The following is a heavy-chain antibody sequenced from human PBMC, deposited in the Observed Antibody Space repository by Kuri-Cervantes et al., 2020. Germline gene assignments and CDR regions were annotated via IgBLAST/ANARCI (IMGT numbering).Heavy chain of an antibody. D-gene: IGHD5-12*01. J-gene: IGHJ4*02. CDR3: ARRYGGTVGSDY. CDR1: GFTFSSYG. CDR2: ISYDGSNK. Sequence: GGSLRLSCAASGFTFSSYGMHWVRQAPGKGLEWVAVISYDGSNKYYADSVKGRFTISRDNAKNSLYLQMNSLRAEDTAVYYCARRYGGTVGSDYWGQGTLVTVSS. V-gene: IGHV3-30*03.